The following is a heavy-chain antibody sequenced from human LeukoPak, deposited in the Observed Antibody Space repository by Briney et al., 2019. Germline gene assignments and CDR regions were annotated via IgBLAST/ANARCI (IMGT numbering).Heavy chain of an antibody. J-gene: IGHJ4*02. CDR1: GGSISSTRYY. CDR2: IYYIGST. Sequence: SETLSLTCTVSGGSISSTRYYWGWTRQPPGKGLEWIGSIYYIGSTYYNPSLKSRVTISVDTSKNQFSLKLRSVTAADTAVYYCARHVNSNGSPSDYWGQGTLVTVSS. V-gene: IGHV4-39*01. CDR3: ARHVNSNGSPSDY. D-gene: IGHD1-26*01.